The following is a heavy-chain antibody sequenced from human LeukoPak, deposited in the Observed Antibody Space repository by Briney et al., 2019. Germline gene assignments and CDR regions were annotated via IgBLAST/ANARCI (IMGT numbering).Heavy chain of an antibody. J-gene: IGHJ3*02. CDR1: GFTFSSYG. CDR3: ASWSYYDSSGYTRAFDI. V-gene: IGHV3-30*03. Sequence: GRSLRLSCAASGFTFSSYGMHWVRQAPGKGLEWVAVISYDGSNKYYADSVKGRFTISRDNSKNTLYLQMISLRAEDTAVYYCASWSYYDSSGYTRAFDIWGQGTMVTVSS. D-gene: IGHD3-22*01. CDR2: ISYDGSNK.